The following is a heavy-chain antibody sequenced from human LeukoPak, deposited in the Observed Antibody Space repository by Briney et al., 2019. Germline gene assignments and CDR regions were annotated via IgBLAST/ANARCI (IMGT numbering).Heavy chain of an antibody. CDR1: GGSFSGYY. V-gene: IGHV4-34*01. Sequence: SETLSLTCAVYGGSFSGYYWSWIRQPPGKGLEWIGEINHSGSTNYNPSLKSRVTISVDTSKNQFSLKLSSVTAADTAVYYCARLDDYSNYPTYFFDYWGQGTLVTVSS. J-gene: IGHJ4*02. CDR3: ARLDDYSNYPTYFFDY. CDR2: INHSGST. D-gene: IGHD4-11*01.